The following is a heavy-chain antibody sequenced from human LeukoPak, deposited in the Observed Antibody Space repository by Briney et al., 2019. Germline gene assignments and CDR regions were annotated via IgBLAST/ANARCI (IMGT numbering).Heavy chain of an antibody. CDR3: ARTEIAVAGTGGDYYYYYGMDV. J-gene: IGHJ6*02. V-gene: IGHV1-18*01. CDR2: ISADNGDT. CDR1: GYTFTSYG. Sequence: ASVKASCKASGYTFTSYGISWVRQAPGQGLEWMGCISADNGDTNYAQNLQGRVTMTTDTSTSTAYMELRSLRSDDSAVYYCARTEIAVAGTGGDYYYYYGMDVWGQGTTVTVSS. D-gene: IGHD6-13*01.